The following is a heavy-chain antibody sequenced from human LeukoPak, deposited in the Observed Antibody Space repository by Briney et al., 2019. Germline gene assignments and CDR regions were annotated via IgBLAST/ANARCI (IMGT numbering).Heavy chain of an antibody. D-gene: IGHD3-16*01. J-gene: IGHJ4*02. CDR1: GYTFQNYA. CDR3: RKVLWGVTLRSSDY. Sequence: GRTLRLSCAASGYTFQNYAMTWVSQRPGKGLEWRATISVSGGSTYYADSVRGGFTIFRDNSKNMVFLQMSGLRAEDTALYYCRKVLWGVTLRSSDYWGQGTLVTVSS. CDR2: ISVSGGST. V-gene: IGHV3-23*01.